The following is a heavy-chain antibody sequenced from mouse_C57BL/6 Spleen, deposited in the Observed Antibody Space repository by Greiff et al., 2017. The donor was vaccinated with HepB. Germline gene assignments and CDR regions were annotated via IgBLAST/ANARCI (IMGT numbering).Heavy chain of an antibody. CDR2: IYPGDGDT. Sequence: VKLMESGAELVKPGASVKISCKASGYAFSSYWMNWVKQRPGKGLEWIGQIYPGDGDTNYNGKFKGKATLTADKSSSTAYMQLSSLTSEASAVYFCARFWRYYGSSYWYFDVWGTGTTVTVSS. D-gene: IGHD1-1*01. J-gene: IGHJ1*03. V-gene: IGHV1-80*01. CDR1: GYAFSSYW. CDR3: ARFWRYYGSSYWYFDV.